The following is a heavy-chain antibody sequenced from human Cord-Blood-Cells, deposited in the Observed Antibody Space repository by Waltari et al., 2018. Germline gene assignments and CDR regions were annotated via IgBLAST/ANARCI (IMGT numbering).Heavy chain of an antibody. D-gene: IGHD2-2*01. Sequence: QLQLRESGPGLVKPSETLSLTCTVSGGSISSSSYYWGWIRQPPGKGLEWIGSIYYSGATYHNPSLKSRVTISVDTSKNQFSLKLSSVTAADTAVYYCATRKPYCSSTSCYPPMVDYWGQGTLVTVSS. CDR1: GGSISSSSYY. CDR2: IYYSGAT. V-gene: IGHV4-39*07. CDR3: ATRKPYCSSTSCYPPMVDY. J-gene: IGHJ4*02.